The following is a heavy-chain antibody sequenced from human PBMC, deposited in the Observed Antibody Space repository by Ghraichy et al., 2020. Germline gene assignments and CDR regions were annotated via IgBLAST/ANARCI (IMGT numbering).Heavy chain of an antibody. CDR1: GFTFSIYW. J-gene: IGHJ3*02. CDR2: IKQDGSEK. V-gene: IGHV3-7*01. D-gene: IGHD4-17*01. Sequence: GESLNISCAASGFTFSIYWMTWVRQAPGKGLEWVANIKQDGSEKYYVDSVKGRFTISRDNTKNSLYLQMNSLRVEDTAVYYCARPTVTTGVDAFDIWGQGTMITVSS. CDR3: ARPTVTTGVDAFDI.